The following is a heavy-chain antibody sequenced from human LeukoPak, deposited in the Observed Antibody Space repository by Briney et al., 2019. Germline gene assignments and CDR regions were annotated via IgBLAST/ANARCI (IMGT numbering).Heavy chain of an antibody. CDR1: GGSFSGYY. J-gene: IGHJ5*02. Sequence: PSETLSLTCAVYGGSFSGYYWNWIRQPPGKGLEWIGEINHSGSTNYNSSLKSRVTISVDTSKNQFSLKLSSVTAADTAVYYCARGRITMVRGAPLWFDPWGQGTLVTVPS. V-gene: IGHV4-34*01. CDR3: ARGRITMVRGAPLWFDP. D-gene: IGHD3-10*01. CDR2: INHSGST.